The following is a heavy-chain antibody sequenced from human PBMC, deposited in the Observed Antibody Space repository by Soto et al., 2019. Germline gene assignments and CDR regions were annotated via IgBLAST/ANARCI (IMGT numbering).Heavy chain of an antibody. CDR1: GGSISSSIYY. Sequence: PSETLSLTCTVSGGSISSSIYYLGWIRQPPGKGLEWFGNIYYSGSTYYNPSLKRRVTISVDTSKNQFSLRLGSVTAADTAVYYCARFLVVVVAAADLSYNFDYWGQGTLVTVSS. J-gene: IGHJ4*02. CDR3: ARFLVVVVAAADLSYNFDY. D-gene: IGHD2-15*01. V-gene: IGHV4-39*01. CDR2: IYYSGST.